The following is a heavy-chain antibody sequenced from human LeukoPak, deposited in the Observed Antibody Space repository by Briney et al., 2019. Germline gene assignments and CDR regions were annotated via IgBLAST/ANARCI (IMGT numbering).Heavy chain of an antibody. J-gene: IGHJ4*02. CDR1: GFTFSDCG. CDR3: ARDRGLSYKDY. Sequence: GGSLRLSCAASGFTFSDCGMHWVRQAPGKGLEWVSIIWYDGSQRHYADSVKGRFTISRDTSKNTLYLQMNSLRAEDTAVYYCARDRGLSYKDYWGQGTLVTVSS. D-gene: IGHD3-10*01. V-gene: IGHV3-33*08. CDR2: IWYDGSQR.